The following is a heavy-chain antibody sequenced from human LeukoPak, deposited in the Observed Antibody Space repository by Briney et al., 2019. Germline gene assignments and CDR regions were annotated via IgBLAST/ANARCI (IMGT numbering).Heavy chain of an antibody. D-gene: IGHD1-26*01. CDR3: ARLYYGRENWARYYYYYMDV. CDR2: INHSGST. CDR1: GGSFSGYY. J-gene: IGHJ6*03. V-gene: IGHV4-34*01. Sequence: PSETLSLTCAVYGGSFSGYYWSWIRQPPGKGLEWIGEINHSGSTNYNPSLKSRVTISVDTSKNQFSLKLSSVTAADTAVYYCARLYYGRENWARYYYYYMDVWGKGTTVTISS.